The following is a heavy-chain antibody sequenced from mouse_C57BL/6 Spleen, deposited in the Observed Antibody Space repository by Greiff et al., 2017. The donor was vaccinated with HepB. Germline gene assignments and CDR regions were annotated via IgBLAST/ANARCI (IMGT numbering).Heavy chain of an antibody. CDR1: GYAFSSSW. D-gene: IGHD3-2*02. CDR2: IYPGDGDT. V-gene: IGHV1-82*01. CDR3: ARSAQAYEDY. J-gene: IGHJ2*01. Sequence: QVQLQQSGPELVKPGASVKISCKASGYAFSSSWMNWVTQRPGKGLEWIGRIYPGDGDTNYNGKFKGKATLTADKSSSTAYMQLSSLTSEDSAVYFCARSAQAYEDYWGQGTTLTVSS.